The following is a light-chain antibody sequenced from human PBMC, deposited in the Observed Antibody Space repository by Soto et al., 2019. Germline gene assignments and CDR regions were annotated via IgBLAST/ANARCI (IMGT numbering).Light chain of an antibody. CDR1: QSVSSSY. CDR2: DAS. J-gene: IGKJ2*01. CDR3: QHYGSSPPKYT. V-gene: IGKV3-20*01. Sequence: EIVLTQSPGNLSLSPGERATLSCRASQSVSSSYLAWYQQKPGQAPRLLMYDASGRATDIPDRFSGSGSGTDFTLTISRLEPEDFAVYYCQHYGSSPPKYTFGQGTKLEIK.